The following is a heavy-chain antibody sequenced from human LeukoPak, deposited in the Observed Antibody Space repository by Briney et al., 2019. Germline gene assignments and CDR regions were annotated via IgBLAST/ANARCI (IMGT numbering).Heavy chain of an antibody. J-gene: IGHJ4*02. CDR1: GVSISSTSYY. V-gene: IGHV4-39*01. CDR2: IYYSGST. CDR3: ARTYINWGSSRLLYYFDY. D-gene: IGHD7-27*01. Sequence: SETLSLTCTVSGVSISSTSYYWGWIRQPPGKGLEWIGSIYYSGSTYYNPSLKSRVTISIDTSKNQFSLKLSSVTAADTAVYYCARTYINWGSSRLLYYFDYWGQGTLVTVSS.